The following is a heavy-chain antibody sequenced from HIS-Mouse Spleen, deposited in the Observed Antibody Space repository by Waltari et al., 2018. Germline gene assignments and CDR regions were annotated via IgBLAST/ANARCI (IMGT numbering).Heavy chain of an antibody. CDR2: ISYDGSNK. V-gene: IGHV3-30*03. CDR3: EGVYGSGSYYFDY. J-gene: IGHJ4*02. Sequence: QVQLVESGGGVVQPGRSLRLSCSASVFTFSSFGMHWVRQAPGKGLEWVAVISYDGSNKYYADSVKGRFTISRDNSKNTLYLQMNSLRAEDTAVYYCEGVYGSGSYYFDYWGQGTLVTVSS. CDR1: VFTFSSFG. D-gene: IGHD3-10*01.